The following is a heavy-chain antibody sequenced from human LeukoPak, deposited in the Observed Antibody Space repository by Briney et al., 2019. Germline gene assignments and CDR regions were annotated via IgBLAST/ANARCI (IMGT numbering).Heavy chain of an antibody. CDR3: VRDPDALDY. CDR2: ITSSGSTM. J-gene: IGHJ4*02. Sequence: GGSLRLSCAASGFTFSNYGMSWFRQAPGKGLEWVSHITSSGSTMYYADSVKGRFTISRDNAKKSVYLQMNSLRDEDTAVYYCVRDPDALDYWGQGTLVTVSS. CDR1: GFTFSNYG. V-gene: IGHV3-48*02.